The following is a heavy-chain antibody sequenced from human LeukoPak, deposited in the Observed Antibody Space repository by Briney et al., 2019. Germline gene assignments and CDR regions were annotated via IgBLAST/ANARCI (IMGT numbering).Heavy chain of an antibody. CDR2: IRTYNGNA. CDR3: ARDERGSCSSSSCYYFDY. Sequence: GASVKVSCKASGYTFTSYGISWVRQAPGQGLEWMGWIRTYNGNANYAQKLQGRVTVTTDTSTSTAYMELRSLRSDDTAVYYCARDERGSCSSSSCYYFDYWGQGTLVTVSS. CDR1: GYTFTSYG. D-gene: IGHD2-2*01. J-gene: IGHJ4*02. V-gene: IGHV1-18*01.